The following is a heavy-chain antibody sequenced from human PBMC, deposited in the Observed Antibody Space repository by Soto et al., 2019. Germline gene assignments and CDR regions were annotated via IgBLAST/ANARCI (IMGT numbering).Heavy chain of an antibody. J-gene: IGHJ4*02. CDR1: GDSMSSSNW. V-gene: IGHV4-4*02. CDR3: ARSEATALDY. Sequence: SETLSLTCTISGDSMSSSNWWNWVRQPPGKGLEWIGEAHHSGRTNYNPSLKSRVTISVDRSQNHFSLQLTSVTAADTAVYYCARSEATALDYWGQGTLVTVSS. CDR2: AHHSGRT.